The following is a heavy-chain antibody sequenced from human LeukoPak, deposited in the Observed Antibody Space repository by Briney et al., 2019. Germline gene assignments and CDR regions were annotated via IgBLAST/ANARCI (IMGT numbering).Heavy chain of an antibody. J-gene: IGHJ4*02. Sequence: PGRSLRLSCAASGFTFSSYAMHWVRQAPGKGLEWVAVISYDGSNKYYADSVKGRFTISRDNSKNTLYLQMNSLRAEDTAVYYCARARIRFLEWLTFDYWGQGTLVTVSS. V-gene: IGHV3-30*04. CDR1: GFTFSSYA. CDR2: ISYDGSNK. CDR3: ARARIRFLEWLTFDY. D-gene: IGHD3-3*01.